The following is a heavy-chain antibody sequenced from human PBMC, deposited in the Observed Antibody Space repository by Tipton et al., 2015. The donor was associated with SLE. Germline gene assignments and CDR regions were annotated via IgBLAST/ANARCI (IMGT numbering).Heavy chain of an antibody. Sequence: TLSLTCTVSGYSISSDYYWGWIRQPPGKGLEWIGRIYTSGSTNYNPSLRSRVTISVDTSKNQFSLKLSSVTAADTAVYYCARAGEGDLDYWGQGTLVTVSS. J-gene: IGHJ4*02. CDR1: GYSISSDYY. V-gene: IGHV4-38-2*02. CDR2: IYTSGST. CDR3: ARAGEGDLDY. D-gene: IGHD3-10*01.